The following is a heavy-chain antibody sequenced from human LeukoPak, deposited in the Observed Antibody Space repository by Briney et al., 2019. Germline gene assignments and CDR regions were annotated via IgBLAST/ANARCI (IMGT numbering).Heavy chain of an antibody. J-gene: IGHJ4*02. CDR3: ARQYGSGSYHDY. CDR2: IYYSGST. Sequence: KPSETLSLTCTVSGGSISSYYWSWIRQPPGKGLEWVGYIYYSGSTSYNPSLKSRVTISVDSSKNQFSLKLSSVTAADTAVYYCARQYGSGSYHDYWGQGTLVTVSS. D-gene: IGHD3-10*01. V-gene: IGHV4-59*08. CDR1: GGSISSYY.